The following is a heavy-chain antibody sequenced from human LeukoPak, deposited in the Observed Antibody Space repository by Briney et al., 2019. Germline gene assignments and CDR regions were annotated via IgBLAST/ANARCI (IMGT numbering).Heavy chain of an antibody. J-gene: IGHJ4*02. CDR3: AKHYGDYVRGIDY. D-gene: IGHD4-17*01. CDR1: GFTFSSYA. CDR2: ISGSGGST. Sequence: GGSLRLSCAASGFTFSSYAMSWVRQAPGKGLEWVSAISGSGGSTYYADSVKGRFTIYRDNSKSTLYLQMNSLRAEDTAVYYCAKHYGDYVRGIDYWGQGTLVTVSS. V-gene: IGHV3-23*01.